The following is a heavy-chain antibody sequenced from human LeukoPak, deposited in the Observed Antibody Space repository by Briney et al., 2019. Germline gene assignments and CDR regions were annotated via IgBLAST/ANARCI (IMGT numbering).Heavy chain of an antibody. J-gene: IGHJ4*02. Sequence: PGGSLRLSCAASGFTVSSNYMSWVRQAPGKGLEWVSVIYSGGSTYYADSVKGRFTVSRDSSKNTLYLQMNSLRAEDTAVYYCARMFNSSPFYDSSGYYFLDYWGQGTLVTVSS. V-gene: IGHV3-53*01. CDR1: GFTVSSNY. CDR2: IYSGGST. D-gene: IGHD3-22*01. CDR3: ARMFNSSPFYDSSGYYFLDY.